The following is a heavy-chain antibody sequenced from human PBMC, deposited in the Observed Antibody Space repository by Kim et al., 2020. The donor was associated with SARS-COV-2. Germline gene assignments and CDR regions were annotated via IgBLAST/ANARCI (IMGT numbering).Heavy chain of an antibody. J-gene: IGHJ5*02. CDR2: T. CDR3: AREMLHNWFDH. V-gene: IGHV4-4*07. Sequence: TNYNPAVQSRVTMSVDTSKNQFSLKLSSVTAADTAVYYCAREMLHNWFDHWGQGTLVTVSS. D-gene: IGHD2-15*01.